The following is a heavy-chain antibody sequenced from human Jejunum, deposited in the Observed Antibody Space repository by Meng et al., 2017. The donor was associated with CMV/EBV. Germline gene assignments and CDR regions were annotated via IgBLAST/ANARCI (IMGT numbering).Heavy chain of an antibody. V-gene: IGHV3-30*19. CDR3: VRDRGAYTIEYFHH. J-gene: IGHJ1*01. Sequence: SGFTFSSFGMHWVRQAPGRGLEWVSFISYDGAIISYADSVRGRFTMSRDNSRNSVELQMNSLRVDDTAVYYCVRDRGAYTIEYFHHWGQGSLVTVSS. D-gene: IGHD3-10*01. CDR1: GFTFSSFG. CDR2: ISYDGAII.